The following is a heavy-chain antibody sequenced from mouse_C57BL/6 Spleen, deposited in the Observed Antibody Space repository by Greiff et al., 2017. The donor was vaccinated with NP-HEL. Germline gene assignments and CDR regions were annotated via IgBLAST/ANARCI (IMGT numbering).Heavy chain of an antibody. CDR1: GYTFTSYW. Sequence: QVQLKQSGAELVKPGASVKLSCKASGYTFTSYWMHWVKQRPGQGLEWIGMIHPNSGSTNYNEKFKSKATLTVHKSSSTAYMQLSSLTSEDSAVYYCARDNWDVRYFDYWGQGTTLTVSS. CDR3: ARDNWDVRYFDY. J-gene: IGHJ2*01. CDR2: IHPNSGST. V-gene: IGHV1-64*01. D-gene: IGHD4-1*02.